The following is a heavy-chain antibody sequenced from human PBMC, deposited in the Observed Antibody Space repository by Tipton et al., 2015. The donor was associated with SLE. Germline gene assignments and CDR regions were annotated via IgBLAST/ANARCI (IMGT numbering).Heavy chain of an antibody. CDR1: GGSISSGSYY. V-gene: IGHV4-39*07. CDR3: ARDGAMIVPRGSFDI. D-gene: IGHD3-22*01. J-gene: IGHJ3*02. CDR2: IYYSGST. Sequence: TLSLTCTVSGGSISSGSYYWSWIRQPAGKGLEWIGSIYYSGSTYYNPSLKSRVTISVDTSKSQFSLKLSSVTAAGTAVYYCARDGAMIVPRGSFDIWGQGTMVTVSS.